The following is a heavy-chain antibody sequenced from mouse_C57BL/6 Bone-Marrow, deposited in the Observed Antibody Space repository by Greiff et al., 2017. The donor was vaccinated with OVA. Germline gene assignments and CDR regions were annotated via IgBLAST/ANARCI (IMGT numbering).Heavy chain of an antibody. CDR3: ARGGGGTAYAMDY. CDR1: GFTFSSYA. J-gene: IGHJ4*01. V-gene: IGHV5-4*03. CDR2: ISDGGSYT. Sequence: EVKLVESGGGLVKPGGSLKLSCAASGFTFSSYAMSWVRQTPEKRLEWVATISDGGSYTYYPDNVKGRFTISRDNAKNNLYLQMSHLKSEDTAMYYCARGGGGTAYAMDYWGQGTSVTVSS. D-gene: IGHD4-1*01.